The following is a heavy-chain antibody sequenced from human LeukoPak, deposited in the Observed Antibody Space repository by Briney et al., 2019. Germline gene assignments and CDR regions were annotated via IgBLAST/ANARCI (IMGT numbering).Heavy chain of an antibody. CDR3: ARDCGAAAAGPEGFDY. Sequence: ASVKVSCKASGYTFTSYGISWVRQAPGQGLEWMGWISAYNGNTNYAQKLQGRVTMTTDTSTSTAYMELRSLRSDDTAVYYCARDCGAAAAGPEGFDYWGQGTLVTVSS. D-gene: IGHD6-13*01. J-gene: IGHJ4*02. V-gene: IGHV1-18*01. CDR1: GYTFTSYG. CDR2: ISAYNGNT.